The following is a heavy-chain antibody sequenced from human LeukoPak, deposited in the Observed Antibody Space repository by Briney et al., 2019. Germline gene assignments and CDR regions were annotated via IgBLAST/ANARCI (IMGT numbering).Heavy chain of an antibody. J-gene: IGHJ4*01. V-gene: IGHV5-51*01. D-gene: IGHD2-15*01. CDR1: GYSFTNYW. CDR3: ARRESGGSIDY. Sequence: GEPLKISCKGSGYSFTNYWIGWVRQVPGKGLEWMGIIYPGDSDTRYSPSLQGQITISVDKSIATTYLQWSSLKASDTAMYYCARRESGGSIDYWGHGTLVTVSS. CDR2: IYPGDSDT.